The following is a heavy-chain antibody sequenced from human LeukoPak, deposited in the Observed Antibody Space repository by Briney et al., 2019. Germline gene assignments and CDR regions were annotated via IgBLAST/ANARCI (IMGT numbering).Heavy chain of an antibody. J-gene: IGHJ4*02. CDR3: AKEEFGAVAGDFDY. CDR2: ISWNSGSI. CDR1: GFTFDDYA. D-gene: IGHD6-19*01. Sequence: PGRSLRLSCAASGFTFDDYAMHWVRQAPGKGLEWVSGISWNSGSIGYADSVKGRFTISRDNAKNSLYLQMNSLRAEDTALYYCAKEEFGAVAGDFDYWGQGTLVTVSS. V-gene: IGHV3-9*01.